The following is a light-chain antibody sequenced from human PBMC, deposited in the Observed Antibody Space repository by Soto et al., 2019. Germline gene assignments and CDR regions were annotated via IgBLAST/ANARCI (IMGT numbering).Light chain of an antibody. Sequence: DIQMTQSPSSLSASVGDRVTIICQASQDITNYLNWYQQKPGKAPKLLIHDSSNLETGVPSRFSGSGSGTYFSFTISSLQPEDSATYYCQQYDTIPLTFGQGTRLEIK. J-gene: IGKJ5*01. CDR3: QQYDTIPLT. CDR1: QDITNY. CDR2: DSS. V-gene: IGKV1-33*01.